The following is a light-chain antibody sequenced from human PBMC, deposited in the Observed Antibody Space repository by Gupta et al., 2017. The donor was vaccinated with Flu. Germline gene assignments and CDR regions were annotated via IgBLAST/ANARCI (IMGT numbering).Light chain of an antibody. CDR2: GAS. J-gene: IGKJ3*01. Sequence: EIVLTQSPGTLSLSPGDRATLSCRASQSVSSSYLAWYQQKPGQAPRLLIYGASSRATGIPDRFSGSGSGTDFTLTISRLEPEDFAVYYCQQYGSSPWAFGPGTKVDIK. V-gene: IGKV3-20*01. CDR3: QQYGSSPWA. CDR1: QSVSSSY.